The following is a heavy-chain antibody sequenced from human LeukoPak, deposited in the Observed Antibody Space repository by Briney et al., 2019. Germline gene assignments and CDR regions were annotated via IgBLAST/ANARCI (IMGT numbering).Heavy chain of an antibody. CDR3: STAKFDY. CDR1: GFTFSSYW. CDR2: INTDGSSI. Sequence: PGGSLRLSCAASGFTFSSYWMHWVRQAPGKGLVWVSRINTDGSSISYADSVKGRFTISRDSAKNSLYLQMNSLRADDTAVYYCSTAKFDYWGQGTLLTVSS. J-gene: IGHJ4*02. V-gene: IGHV3-74*01.